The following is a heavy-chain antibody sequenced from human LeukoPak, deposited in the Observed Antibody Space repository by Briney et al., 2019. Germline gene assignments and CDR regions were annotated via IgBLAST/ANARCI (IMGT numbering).Heavy chain of an antibody. D-gene: IGHD3-22*01. CDR2: ISGDGTIT. J-gene: IGHJ4*02. V-gene: IGHV3-43*02. CDR1: GFTFDDYA. Sequence: GGSLRLSCAASGFTFDDYAMHWVRQAPGKGLEWVSLISGDGTITYYADSMKGRFTVSRDNSKNSLYLQMNSLRTEDTALYYCAKDKLRATNYYVSSGYILDYWSQGTLVTVSS. CDR3: AKDKLRATNYYVSSGYILDY.